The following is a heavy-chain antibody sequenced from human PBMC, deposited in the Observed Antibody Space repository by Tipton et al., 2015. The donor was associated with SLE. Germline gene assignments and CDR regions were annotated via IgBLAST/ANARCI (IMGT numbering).Heavy chain of an antibody. CDR2: INHSGST. V-gene: IGHV4-34*01. CDR1: GGSFSGYY. CDR3: ARLWWLKSSFDY. Sequence: GLVKPSETLSLTCAVYGGSFSGYYWSWIRQPPGKGLEWIGEINHSGSTNYNPSLKSRVTISVDTSKNQFSLKLSSVTAADTAVYYCARLWWLKSSFDYWGQGTLVTVSS. J-gene: IGHJ4*02. D-gene: IGHD2-8*02.